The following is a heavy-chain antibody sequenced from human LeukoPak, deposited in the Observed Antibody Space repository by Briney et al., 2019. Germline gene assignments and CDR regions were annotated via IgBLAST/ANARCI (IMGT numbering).Heavy chain of an antibody. D-gene: IGHD3-10*01. V-gene: IGHV4-59*10. Sequence: SETLSLTCAVYGGSFSGYYWSWIRQPAGKGLEWIGRIYTSGSTNYNPSLKSRVTMSVDTSKNQFSLKLSSVTAADTAVYYCARGTVRGVITGKQNYFDYWGQGTLVTVSS. CDR3: ARGTVRGVITGKQNYFDY. J-gene: IGHJ4*02. CDR2: IYTSGST. CDR1: GGSFSGYY.